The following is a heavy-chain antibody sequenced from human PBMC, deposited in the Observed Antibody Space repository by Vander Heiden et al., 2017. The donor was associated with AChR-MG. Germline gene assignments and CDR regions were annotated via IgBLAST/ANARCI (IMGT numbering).Heavy chain of an antibody. CDR3: ARDRGGVMGAFDI. D-gene: IGHD2-8*02. CDR2: IIPIFGTA. V-gene: IGHV1-69*06. Sequence: QVQLVQSGAAVTKPGSSVKVSCKASGGTFSSYAISWVRQAPGQGLEWMRGIIPIFGTANYAQKFQGRVTITADKSTSTAYMELSSLRSEDTAVYYCARDRGGVMGAFDIWGQGTMVTVSS. CDR1: GGTFSSYA. J-gene: IGHJ3*02.